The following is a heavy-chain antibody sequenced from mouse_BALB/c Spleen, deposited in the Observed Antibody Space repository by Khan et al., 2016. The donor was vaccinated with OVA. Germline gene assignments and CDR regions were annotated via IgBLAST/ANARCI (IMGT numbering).Heavy chain of an antibody. CDR2: VSTNYGDA. J-gene: IGHJ3*01. V-gene: IGHV1S137*01. CDR3: ARGGGGDRFAY. Sequence: QVHVKQSGAELVRPGVSLKISCKGSGYTFTDFPMHWVKQSHAKNLEWIGVVSTNYGDATYNQKFTGKATMTVDKSSSTAYMEIARLTSEDSAIYYCARGGGGDRFAYWGQRTLVTVSA. CDR1: GYTFTDFP.